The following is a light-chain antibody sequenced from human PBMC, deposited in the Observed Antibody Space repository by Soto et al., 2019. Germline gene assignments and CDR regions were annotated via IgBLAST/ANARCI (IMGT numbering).Light chain of an antibody. V-gene: IGLV2-11*01. CDR2: EVT. CDR1: SSDVGAYNY. CDR3: CSYAGRYTLI. J-gene: IGLJ2*01. Sequence: QSALTQPRSVSGSPGQSVTISCTGTSSDVGAYNYVSWYQQHPGKAPKMMIYEVTKRPSGVPDRFSGSKSGNTASLTISGLRAEDEADYYCCSYAGRYTLILGGGTKLTVL.